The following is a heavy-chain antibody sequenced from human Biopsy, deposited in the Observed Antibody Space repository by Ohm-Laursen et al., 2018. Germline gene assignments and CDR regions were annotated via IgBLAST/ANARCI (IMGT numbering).Heavy chain of an antibody. Sequence: ASVKVSRKVSGYTLTELSIHWVRQTGGKGLEWMGGFDREERKTVYAEKFQGRVTMTEDTSTDTVYMEVTSLRSDDTAVYYCATGPYYDTRFYYNVRPFDFWGQGTLVTVSS. J-gene: IGHJ4*02. CDR3: ATGPYYDTRFYYNVRPFDF. CDR2: FDREERKT. CDR1: GYTLTELS. D-gene: IGHD3-10*01. V-gene: IGHV1-24*01.